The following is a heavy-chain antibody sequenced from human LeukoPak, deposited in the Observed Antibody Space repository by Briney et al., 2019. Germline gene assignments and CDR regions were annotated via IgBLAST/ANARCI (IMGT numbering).Heavy chain of an antibody. J-gene: IGHJ4*02. D-gene: IGHD4-11*01. CDR2: IYYSGST. Sequence: SETLSLTCTVSGGSISSYYWSWIRQPPGKGLEWIGDIYYSGSTNYNPSLKSRVSISVDTSKNQFSLKLSSVTAADTAVYYCARESPSTVLYYFDYWGQGTLVTVSS. CDR3: ARESPSTVLYYFDY. V-gene: IGHV4-59*01. CDR1: GGSISSYY.